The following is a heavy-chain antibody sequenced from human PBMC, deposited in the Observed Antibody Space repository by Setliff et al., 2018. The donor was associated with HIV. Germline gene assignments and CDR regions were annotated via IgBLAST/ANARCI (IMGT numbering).Heavy chain of an antibody. CDR2: VYYTGST. CDR1: GGSIDSSDYY. Sequence: NPSETLSLTCSVSGGSIDSSDYYWGWIRQPPGKGLEWIGTVYYTGSTFYNPSLESRVTISVDTSKNQSSLKLRSVTATDTTVYSCARLILGELSLFGPYWYFDLWGRGTLVTVSS. CDR3: ARLILGELSLFGPYWYFDL. D-gene: IGHD3-16*02. J-gene: IGHJ2*01. V-gene: IGHV4-39*01.